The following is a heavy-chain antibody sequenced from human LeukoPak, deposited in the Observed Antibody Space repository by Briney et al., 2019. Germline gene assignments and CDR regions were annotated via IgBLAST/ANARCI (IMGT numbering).Heavy chain of an antibody. CDR3: ARRAGDYSHPYDY. J-gene: IGHJ4*02. CDR1: GLTVSSNC. V-gene: IGHV3-53*01. Sequence: QTGGSLRLSCAASGLTVSSNCMSWVRQAPGKGVEWVSFIYSGGNTYYADSVKGRFTISRDNSKNTVHLQMNSLRAEDTAMYYCARRAGDYSHPYDYWGQGTLVTVSS. D-gene: IGHD3-22*01. CDR2: IYSGGNT.